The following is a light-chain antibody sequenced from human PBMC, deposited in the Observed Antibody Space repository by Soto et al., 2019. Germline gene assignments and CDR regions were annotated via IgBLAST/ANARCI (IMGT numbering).Light chain of an antibody. CDR2: EGD. V-gene: IGLV2-23*01. CDR3: CSYAGSSTSRV. Sequence: QSVLTQPASVSGSPGQSITISCTGTSSDVGSYNLVSWYQQHPGKAPKLMIYEGDKRPSGVSNRFSGSKSGNTASLTISGLQAEDEADYFCCSYAGSSTSRVFGTGTKLTVL. CDR1: SSDVGSYNL. J-gene: IGLJ1*01.